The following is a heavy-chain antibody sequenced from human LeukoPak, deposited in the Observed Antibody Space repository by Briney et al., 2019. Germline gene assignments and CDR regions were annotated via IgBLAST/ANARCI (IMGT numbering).Heavy chain of an antibody. Sequence: GGSLRLSCAASGFTFSSYAMSWVRQAPGKGLEWVSAISGSGGSTYYADSVKGRFTISRDNSKNTLYLQMNSLRAEDTAVYYCANAGGYYGSGSPRDAFDIWGQGTMVTVSS. V-gene: IGHV3-23*01. J-gene: IGHJ3*02. CDR1: GFTFSSYA. CDR2: ISGSGGST. D-gene: IGHD3-10*01. CDR3: ANAGGYYGSGSPRDAFDI.